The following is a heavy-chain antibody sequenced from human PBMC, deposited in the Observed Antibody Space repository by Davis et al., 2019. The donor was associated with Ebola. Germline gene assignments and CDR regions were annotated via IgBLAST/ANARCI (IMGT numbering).Heavy chain of an antibody. CDR3: ATLPGGRGMDV. J-gene: IGHJ6*04. CDR1: GFIFSSYG. D-gene: IGHD3-10*01. CDR2: IWYDGDDK. Sequence: GGSLRLSCAASGFIFSSYGVHWVRQAPGKGLEWVAVIWYDGDDKYYADSVRGRFTLSRDNSKSTVYLQMTSRRVEEKAVYYCATLPGGRGMDVWGKGTTVTVSS. V-gene: IGHV3-33*01.